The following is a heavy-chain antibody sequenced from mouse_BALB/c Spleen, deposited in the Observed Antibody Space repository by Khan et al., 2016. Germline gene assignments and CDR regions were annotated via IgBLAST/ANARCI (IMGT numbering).Heavy chain of an antibody. CDR2: MNTYTGEP. V-gene: IGHV9-3-1*01. J-gene: IGHJ1*01. CDR1: GYTFTNYG. D-gene: IGHD2-4*01. Sequence: QIQLVQSGPELKKPGETVKISCKASGYTFTNYGMNWVKQTPGKGLKWMGWMNTYTGEPTYADDFKGRFAFSLKTSARTAYLQINNLKNEDTATSVCARDYDDDGDWYFEVWGAGTTFTVSS. CDR3: ARDYDDDGDWYFEV.